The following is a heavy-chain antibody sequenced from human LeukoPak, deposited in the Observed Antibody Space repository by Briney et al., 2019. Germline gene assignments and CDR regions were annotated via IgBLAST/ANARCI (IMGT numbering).Heavy chain of an antibody. V-gene: IGHV3-11*01. CDR1: GFTFSDYY. CDR3: ARDVYSAWSNYDILTGYYNSAFDI. J-gene: IGHJ3*02. CDR2: ISSSGSTI. Sequence: PGGSLRLSCAASGFTFSDYYMSWIRQAPGKGLGWVSYISSSGSTIYYADSVKGRFTISRDNAKNSLYLQMNSLRAEDTAVYYCARDVYSAWSNYDILTGYYNSAFDIWGQGTMVTVSS. D-gene: IGHD3-9*01.